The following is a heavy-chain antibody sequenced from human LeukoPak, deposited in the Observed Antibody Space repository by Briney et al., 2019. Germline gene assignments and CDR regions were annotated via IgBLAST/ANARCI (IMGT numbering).Heavy chain of an antibody. V-gene: IGHV4-34*01. CDR1: GGSFSGYY. D-gene: IGHD5-12*01. Sequence: PSETLSLTCAVYGGSFSGYYWSWIRQPPGKGLEWIGEINHSGSTNYNPSLKSRVTISVDTSKNQFSLKLSSVTAADTAVYYCARQRLRRYYVDYWGRGTLVTVSS. J-gene: IGHJ4*02. CDR2: INHSGST. CDR3: ARQRLRRYYVDY.